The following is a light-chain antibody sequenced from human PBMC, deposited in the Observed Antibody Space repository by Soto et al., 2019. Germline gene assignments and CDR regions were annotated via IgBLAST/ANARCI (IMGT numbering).Light chain of an antibody. CDR1: SSNIGSHF. V-gene: IGLV1-47*01. J-gene: IGLJ3*02. CDR2: RDG. Sequence: QSVLTQPPSASGTPGQSLTISCSGSSSNIGSHFVYWYQHLPGTAPKLLIFRDGQRPSGVPARFFGSKSGTSASLAITGLRSEDEADYYCAAWDQSLTGWVFGGGTKVTDL. CDR3: AAWDQSLTGWV.